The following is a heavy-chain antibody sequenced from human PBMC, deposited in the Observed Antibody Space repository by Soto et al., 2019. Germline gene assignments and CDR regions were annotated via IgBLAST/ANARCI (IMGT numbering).Heavy chain of an antibody. D-gene: IGHD3-10*01. CDR2: ISAYNGNT. CDR3: ARDATGGWFGEY. V-gene: IGHV1-18*01. Sequence: QVQLVQSGAEVKKPGASVKVSCKASGYTFTSYGISWVRQAPGQGLEWMGWISAYNGNTNYAQKLQGRVTMTTDTATSTAYRELSGLRSDDTAVYYWARDATGGWFGEYWGQGTLVTVSS. CDR1: GYTFTSYG. J-gene: IGHJ4*02.